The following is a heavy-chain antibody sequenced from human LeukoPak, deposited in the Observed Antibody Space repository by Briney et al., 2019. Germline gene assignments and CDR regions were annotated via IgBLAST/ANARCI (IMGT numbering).Heavy chain of an antibody. D-gene: IGHD5-12*01. CDR1: GYTFSNYG. CDR3: ARAWLRRKYYYYMDV. V-gene: IGHV1-18*04. CDR2: ISGFNGHT. J-gene: IGHJ6*03. Sequence: GASVKVSCKASGYTFSNYGMSWVPQAPGHGLEWMGWISGFNGHTKYSQKSQGRVTMTTDTSTSTAYMEVRSLRSDDTAVYYCARAWLRRKYYYYMDVWGKGTTVTVSS.